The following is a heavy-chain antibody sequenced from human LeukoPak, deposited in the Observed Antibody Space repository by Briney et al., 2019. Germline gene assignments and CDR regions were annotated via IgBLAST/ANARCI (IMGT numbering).Heavy chain of an antibody. D-gene: IGHD6-19*01. Sequence: GGSLRLSCAASGFTFSDYYISWVRQAPGKGLEWVSDISPSGDIISYADSVKGRFIISRDYAKESLHLQMNSLRVEDSAVYYCARETVAGTFDYWGQGTQVTVSS. CDR2: ISPSGDII. CDR3: ARETVAGTFDY. V-gene: IGHV3-11*01. CDR1: GFTFSDYY. J-gene: IGHJ4*02.